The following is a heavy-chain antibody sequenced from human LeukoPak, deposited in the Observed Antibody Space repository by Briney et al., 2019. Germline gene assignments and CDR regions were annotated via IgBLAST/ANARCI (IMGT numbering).Heavy chain of an antibody. Sequence: ASVKVSCKASGYTFTSYAMHWVRQAPGQRLEWMGWINAGNGNTKYSQKLQGRVTITRDTSASTAYMELSSLRSEDTAVYYCARDTAGTYWGQGTLVTVSS. CDR3: ARDTAGTY. CDR2: INAGNGNT. CDR1: GYTFTSYA. D-gene: IGHD6-13*01. J-gene: IGHJ4*02. V-gene: IGHV1-3*01.